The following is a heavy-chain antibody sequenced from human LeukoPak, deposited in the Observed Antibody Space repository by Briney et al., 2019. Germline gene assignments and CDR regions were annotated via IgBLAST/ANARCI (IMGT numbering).Heavy chain of an antibody. J-gene: IGHJ4*02. CDR1: GGSLSGYY. CDR2: INHSGST. Sequence: SETLSLTCAVYGGSLSGYYWSWIRQPPGKGLEWIGEINHSGSTNYNPSLKSRVTISVDTSKNQFSLKLSSVAAADTAVYYCARASYDFWSGHFDYWGQGTLVTVSS. CDR3: ARASYDFWSGHFDY. D-gene: IGHD3-3*01. V-gene: IGHV4-34*01.